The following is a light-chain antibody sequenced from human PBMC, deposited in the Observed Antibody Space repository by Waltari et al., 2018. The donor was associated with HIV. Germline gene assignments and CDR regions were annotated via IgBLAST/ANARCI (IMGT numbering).Light chain of an antibody. V-gene: IGKV3-20*01. CDR1: QCVSSSD. CDR2: GAS. J-gene: IGKJ5*01. Sequence: EIVLTQSPGTLSLSLGERGTLSCRASQCVSSSDLVWYQQRPGQTPRLLIYGASNRATGIPDRFSGSGSGTDFTLTISRLEPEDFVVYYCQQYSNSLITFGQGTRLEIK. CDR3: QQYSNSLIT.